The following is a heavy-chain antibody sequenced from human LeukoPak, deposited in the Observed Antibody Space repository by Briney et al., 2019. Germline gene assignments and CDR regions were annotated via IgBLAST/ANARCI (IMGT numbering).Heavy chain of an antibody. CDR3: ARLPRSFDSKDAFDI. CDR1: GGSISNYY. Sequence: PSETLSLTCTVSGGSISNYYWNWIRQPPGKGLEWIGYVYYSGTTNYNPSLQSRVTVSVDTSKNRFSLKLRSVTAADTAVYYCARLPRSFDSKDAFDIWGQGTMVTVSS. CDR2: VYYSGTT. V-gene: IGHV4-59*08. J-gene: IGHJ3*02. D-gene: IGHD3-9*01.